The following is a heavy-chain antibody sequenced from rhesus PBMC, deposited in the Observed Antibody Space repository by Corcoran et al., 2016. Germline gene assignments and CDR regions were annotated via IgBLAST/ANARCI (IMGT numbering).Heavy chain of an antibody. CDR1: GGSISSSNW. CDR3: ARSGVIIQYYFDY. J-gene: IGHJ4*01. Sequence: QVQLQESGPGLVKPSETLSLPCAVSGGSISSSNWWCWIRQPPGKGLACIGYISGSSGSTYNNPSLKSRVTSSTDTSKNQLSLKLSSVTAADTAVYYCARSGVIIQYYFDYWGQGVLVTGSS. CDR2: ISGSSGST. V-gene: IGHV4-65*01. D-gene: IGHD3-34*01.